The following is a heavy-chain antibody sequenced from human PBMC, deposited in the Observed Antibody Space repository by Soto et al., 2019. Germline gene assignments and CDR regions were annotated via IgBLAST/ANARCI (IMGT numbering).Heavy chain of an antibody. CDR2: ISWDGGST. V-gene: IGHV3-43D*04. Sequence: GGSLRLSCAASGFTFDDYAMHWVRQAPGKGLEWVSLISWDGGSTYYADSVKGRFTISRDNSKNSLYLQMNSLRAEDTALYYCAKDRCFPRLVLAVAGTGLDYWGQGTLVTVFS. D-gene: IGHD6-19*01. J-gene: IGHJ4*02. CDR3: AKDRCFPRLVLAVAGTGLDY. CDR1: GFTFDDYA.